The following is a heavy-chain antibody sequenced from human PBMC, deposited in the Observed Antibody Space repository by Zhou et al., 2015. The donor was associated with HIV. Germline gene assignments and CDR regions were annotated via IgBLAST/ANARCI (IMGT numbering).Heavy chain of an antibody. V-gene: IGHV1-69*17. CDR1: GGTFSGSD. CDR3: ARSSVNHDDAFDL. Sequence: LVQSGTEVRKPGSSVKVSCKASGGTFSGSDLSWVRQAPGQGLEWMGGITPMFEIHKYAQKFRARLTISVDKITDTAYMELSSLTSEDTAIYFCARSSVNHDDAFDLWGQGTKVIVS. CDR2: ITPMFEIH. D-gene: IGHD1-14*01. J-gene: IGHJ3*01.